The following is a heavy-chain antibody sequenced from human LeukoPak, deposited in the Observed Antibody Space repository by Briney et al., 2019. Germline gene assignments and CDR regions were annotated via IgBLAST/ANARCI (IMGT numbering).Heavy chain of an antibody. CDR1: GFTFTTYW. D-gene: IGHD5-12*01. J-gene: IGHJ4*02. CDR2: ISGSGGST. CDR3: AKVVNPGGYGRVDY. Sequence: GGSLRLSCAASGFTFTTYWMSWVRQAPGKGLEWASAISGSGGSTYYADSVKGRFTISRDNSKNTLYLQMNSLRAEDTAVYYCAKVVNPGGYGRVDYWGQGTLVTVSS. V-gene: IGHV3-23*01.